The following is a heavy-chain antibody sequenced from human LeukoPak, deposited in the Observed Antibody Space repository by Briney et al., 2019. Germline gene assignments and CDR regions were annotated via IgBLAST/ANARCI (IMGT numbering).Heavy chain of an antibody. D-gene: IGHD5-18*01. J-gene: IGHJ6*02. Sequence: GGSLRLSCAASGFTFSSYGMHWVRQAPGKGLEWVAVISYDGSKKYYADSVKGRFTISRDNSKNTLYLQMNSLRAEDTAVYYCAKDRSRIQLWFEDYYYYGMDVWGQGTTVTVSS. CDR3: AKDRSRIQLWFEDYYYYGMDV. CDR2: ISYDGSKK. V-gene: IGHV3-30*18. CDR1: GFTFSSYG.